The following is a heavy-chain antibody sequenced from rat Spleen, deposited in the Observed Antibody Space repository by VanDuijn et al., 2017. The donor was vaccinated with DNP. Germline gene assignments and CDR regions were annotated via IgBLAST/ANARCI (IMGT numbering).Heavy chain of an antibody. Sequence: EVQLVESGGGLVQPGRSLKLSCAASGFTFSDYNMAWVRQAPKKGLEWVATISYDGSSTYYRDSVKGRFTISRDNAKNTLYLQMDSLRSEDTATYYCARWSRYFDYWGQGVMVTVSS. CDR2: ISYDGSST. CDR3: ARWSRYFDY. J-gene: IGHJ2*01. CDR1: GFTFSDYN. V-gene: IGHV5-7*01.